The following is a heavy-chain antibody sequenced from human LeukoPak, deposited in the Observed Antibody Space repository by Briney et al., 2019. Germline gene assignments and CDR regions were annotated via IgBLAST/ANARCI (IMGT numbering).Heavy chain of an antibody. Sequence: PSETLSLTCTVSGYSISSSSYYWGWTRQPPGKGLEWIGSIYYSGSTYYNPSLKSRVTISVDTSKNQFSLKLSSVTAADTAVYYCARSYGSGSSAGYWGQGTLVTVSS. J-gene: IGHJ4*02. D-gene: IGHD3-10*01. V-gene: IGHV4-39*01. CDR2: IYYSGST. CDR3: ARSYGSGSSAGY. CDR1: GYSISSSSYY.